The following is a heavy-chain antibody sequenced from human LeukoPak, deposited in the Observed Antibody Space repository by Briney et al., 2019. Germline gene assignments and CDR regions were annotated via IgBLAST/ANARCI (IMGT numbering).Heavy chain of an antibody. CDR1: GFTFSSYW. CDR2: IKTDGSEK. Sequence: GGSLRLSCAASGFTFSSYWMSWVRQVPGKGLEWVANIKTDGSEKYYLDSVKGRFTISRDNAKNSLYLQMNSLRAEDTAVYYCARDRVTTVTTGYYYYGMDVWGQGTTVTVSS. D-gene: IGHD4-17*01. J-gene: IGHJ6*02. V-gene: IGHV3-7*01. CDR3: ARDRVTTVTTGYYYYGMDV.